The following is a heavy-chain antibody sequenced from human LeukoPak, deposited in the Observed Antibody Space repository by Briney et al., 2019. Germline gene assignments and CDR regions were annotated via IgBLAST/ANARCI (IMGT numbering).Heavy chain of an antibody. CDR3: ARGASY. V-gene: IGHV3-7*04. CDR1: GFTFSTYW. Sequence: GGSLRLTCAVSGFTFSTYWMNWVRQAPGKGPEWVANIKPDGSEKFYVDSVKGRFTVSRDNAKNLLYLQMNSLRAEDTALYYCARGASYWGQGTLVTVSS. CDR2: IKPDGSEK. J-gene: IGHJ4*02.